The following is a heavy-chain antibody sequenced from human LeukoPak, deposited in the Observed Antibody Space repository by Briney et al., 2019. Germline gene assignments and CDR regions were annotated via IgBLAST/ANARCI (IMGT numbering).Heavy chain of an antibody. CDR2: IYYSGST. D-gene: IGHD3-22*01. J-gene: IGHJ3*02. CDR3: ARGGYYYDSDAFDI. CDR1: GGSIRSYY. Sequence: PSETLSLTCTVSGGSIRSYYWSWIRQPPGKGLEWIGYIYYSGSTNYNPSLKSRVTISVDTSKNQFSLKLSSVTAADTAVYYCARGGYYYDSDAFDIWGQGTMVTVSS. V-gene: IGHV4-59*01.